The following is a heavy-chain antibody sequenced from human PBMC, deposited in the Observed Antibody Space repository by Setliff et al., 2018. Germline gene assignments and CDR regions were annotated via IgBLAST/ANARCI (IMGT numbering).Heavy chain of an antibody. V-gene: IGHV4-38-2*01. CDR1: GYSISSGYY. CDR2: IYHSGST. D-gene: IGHD3-3*01. Sequence: KPSETLSLTCAVSGYSISSGYYWGWIRQPPGKGLEWIGSIYHSGSTYYNPSLKSRVTISVDTSKNQFSLKLSSVTAADTAVYYCARRATYYNFWSGYYDYWGQGTLVTVSS. CDR3: ARRATYYNFWSGYYDY. J-gene: IGHJ4*02.